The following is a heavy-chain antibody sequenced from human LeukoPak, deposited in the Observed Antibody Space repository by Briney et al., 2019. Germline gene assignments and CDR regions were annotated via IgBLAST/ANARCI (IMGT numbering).Heavy chain of an antibody. CDR2: IYHSGST. V-gene: IGHV4-59*01. D-gene: IGHD6-6*01. CDR3: AAYSSSSHFDY. Sequence: SETLSLTCTVSGGSISSFYWSWIRQPPRKGLEWIGYIYHSGSTNYNPSLKSRVTTSLDTSKNQFSLKLSSVTAADTAVYYCAAYSSSSHFDYWGQGTLVTVSS. J-gene: IGHJ4*02. CDR1: GGSISSFY.